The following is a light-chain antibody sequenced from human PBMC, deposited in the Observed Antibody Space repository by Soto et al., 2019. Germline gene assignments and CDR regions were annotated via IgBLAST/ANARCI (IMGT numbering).Light chain of an antibody. V-gene: IGLV2-8*01. CDR2: EVS. Sequence: QSALTQPPSASGSPGQSVTISCTGTSSDVGGYNYVSWYQQHPGKAPKFMIFEVSRRPSGVPDRFSGSKSGNTASLTVSGLQADVEADYYCISYAGSNNPVVFGGGTKLTVL. CDR1: SSDVGGYNY. J-gene: IGLJ2*01. CDR3: ISYAGSNNPVV.